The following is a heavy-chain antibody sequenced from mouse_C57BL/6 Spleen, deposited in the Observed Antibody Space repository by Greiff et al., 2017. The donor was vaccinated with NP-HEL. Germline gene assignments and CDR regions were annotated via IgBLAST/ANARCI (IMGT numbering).Heavy chain of an antibody. CDR3: ARGGVYYGNAMDY. D-gene: IGHD1-1*01. CDR1: GYTFTSYW. Sequence: QVQLQQPGAELVRPGSSVKLSCKASGYTFTSYWMHWVKQRPIQGLEWIGNIDPSDSGTHYNQKFKDKATLTVDKSSSTAYMQLSSLTSEDSAVYYCARGGVYYGNAMDYWGQGTSVTVSS. V-gene: IGHV1-52*01. J-gene: IGHJ4*01. CDR2: IDPSDSGT.